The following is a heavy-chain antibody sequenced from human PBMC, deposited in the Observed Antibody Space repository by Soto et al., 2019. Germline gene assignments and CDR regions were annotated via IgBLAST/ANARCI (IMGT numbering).Heavy chain of an antibody. Sequence: GESLKISCKGSGYSFTSYWISWVRQMPGKGLEWMGRIDPSDSYTNYSPSFQGHVTISADKSIGTAYLQWSSLKASDTAMYYCARHLNSGYSGYVGAFDIWGQGTMVTVSS. CDR3: ARHLNSGYSGYVGAFDI. D-gene: IGHD5-12*01. J-gene: IGHJ3*02. V-gene: IGHV5-10-1*01. CDR1: GYSFTSYW. CDR2: IDPSDSYT.